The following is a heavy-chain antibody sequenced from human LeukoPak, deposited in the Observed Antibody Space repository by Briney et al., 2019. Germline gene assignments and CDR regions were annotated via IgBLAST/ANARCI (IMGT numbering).Heavy chain of an antibody. CDR2: ISSTDAGT. V-gene: IGHV3-23*01. CDR1: GFSLSSYA. CDR3: AELGITMIGGV. J-gene: IGHJ6*04. D-gene: IGHD3-10*02. Sequence: GGSLRLSCAASGFSLSSYAMSWVRQAPGKGLEWVSAISSTDAGTYHADSVKGRFTISRDNAKNSLYLQMNSLRAEDTAVYYCAELGITMIGGVWGKGTTVTISS.